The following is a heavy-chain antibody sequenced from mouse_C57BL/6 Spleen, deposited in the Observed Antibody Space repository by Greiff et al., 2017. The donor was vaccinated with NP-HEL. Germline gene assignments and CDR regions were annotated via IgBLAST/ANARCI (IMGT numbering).Heavy chain of an antibody. CDR1: GFTFSSYA. J-gene: IGHJ1*03. D-gene: IGHD1-1*01. CDR3: AREDYGSSYYWYFDV. CDR2: ISDGGSYT. Sequence: EVQLVESGGGLVKPGGSLKLSCAASGFTFSSYAMSWVRQTPEKRLEWVATISDGGSYTYYPDNVKGRFTISRDNAKNNLYLQMSHLKSEDTAMYYCAREDYGSSYYWYFDVWGTGTTVTVSS. V-gene: IGHV5-4*01.